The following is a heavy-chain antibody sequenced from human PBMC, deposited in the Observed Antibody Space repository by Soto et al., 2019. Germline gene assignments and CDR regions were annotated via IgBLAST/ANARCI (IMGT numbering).Heavy chain of an antibody. D-gene: IGHD3-16*01. CDR3: AREREGVMSDAFDI. CDR2: IYYSGST. Sequence: QVQLQESGPGLVKPSQTLSLTCTVSGGSISSGGYYWSWIRQHPGKGLEWIGYIYYSGSTYYNPCLEPRVTIAVDTSNNQCSLELSSVTAADTAVYYCAREREGVMSDAFDIWGQGTMVAVSS. CDR1: GGSISSGGYY. V-gene: IGHV4-31*03. J-gene: IGHJ3*02.